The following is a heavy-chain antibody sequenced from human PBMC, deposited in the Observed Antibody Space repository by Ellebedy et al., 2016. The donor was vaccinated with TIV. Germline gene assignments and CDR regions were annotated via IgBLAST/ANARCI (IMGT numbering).Heavy chain of an antibody. CDR3: ARDQNYDTSGRDALDI. V-gene: IGHV4-31*03. J-gene: IGHJ3*02. D-gene: IGHD3-22*01. Sequence: SETLSLSXTVSGGSISRGGFYWSWIRQFPGKGLEWIGYIYYSGNTDYNPSLKSRVSISGDTSKNQFSLKLSSVTAADTAMYYCARDQNYDTSGRDALDIWGQGIMVTVSS. CDR1: GGSISRGGFY. CDR2: IYYSGNT.